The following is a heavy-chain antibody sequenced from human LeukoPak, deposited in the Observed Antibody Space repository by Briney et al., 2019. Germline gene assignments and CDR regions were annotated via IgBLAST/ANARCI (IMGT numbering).Heavy chain of an antibody. V-gene: IGHV4-59*11. CDR3: ATIKRGNIFGYFDF. D-gene: IGHD5-18*01. Sequence: SETLSLTCAVSGATMNTHYWSWIRQPPGKGLEWVGYMLDTVTTNDNPSLKSRFTLSADTSKNQFSLRLTSVTAADTAVYYCATIKRGNIFGYFDFWGQGIPVTVSS. CDR1: GATMNTHY. J-gene: IGHJ4*02. CDR2: MLDTVTT.